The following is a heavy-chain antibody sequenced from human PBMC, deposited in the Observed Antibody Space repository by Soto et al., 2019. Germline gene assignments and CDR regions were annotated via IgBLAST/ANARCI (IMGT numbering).Heavy chain of an antibody. CDR2: INPNSGGT. J-gene: IGHJ5*02. CDR1: GYTFTGYY. D-gene: IGHD2-2*01. V-gene: IGHV1-2*04. Sequence: ASVKVSCKASGYTFTGYYMHWVRQAPGQGLEWMGWINPNSGGTNYAQKFQGWVTMTRDTSISTAYMELSRLRSDDTAVYYCARVCSSTSCHEWFDPCGQRTLVTVAS. CDR3: ARVCSSTSCHEWFDP.